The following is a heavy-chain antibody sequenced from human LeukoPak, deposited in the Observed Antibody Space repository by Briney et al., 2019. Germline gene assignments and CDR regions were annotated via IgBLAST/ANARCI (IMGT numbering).Heavy chain of an antibody. J-gene: IGHJ4*02. CDR1: GGSFSGYY. D-gene: IGHD2-2*03. Sequence: SETLSLTCAVYGGSFSGYYWSWIRQPPGKGLEWIGEINYSGSTNYNPSLKSRVTISVDTSKNQFSLKLSSVTAADTAVYYCARVDSVVVPAAIDYWGQGTLVTVSS. V-gene: IGHV4-34*01. CDR2: INYSGST. CDR3: ARVDSVVVPAAIDY.